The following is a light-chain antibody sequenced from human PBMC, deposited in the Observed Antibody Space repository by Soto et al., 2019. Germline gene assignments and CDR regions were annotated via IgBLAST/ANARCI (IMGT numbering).Light chain of an antibody. V-gene: IGKV1-39*01. CDR1: QTIITY. CDR3: QQSYSTHRN. Sequence: DIQMTQAPSSLSASGGDTVSITCRASQTIITYLNWYQQKPGKAPKLMIYAASNLQRGVPSRFSGRGAETEFTLNISSVPPEDFATYYCQQSYSTHRNFGQGTKRQIK. CDR2: AAS. J-gene: IGKJ2*01.